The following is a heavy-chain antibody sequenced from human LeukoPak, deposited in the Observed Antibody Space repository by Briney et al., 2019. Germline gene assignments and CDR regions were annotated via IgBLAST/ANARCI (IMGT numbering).Heavy chain of an antibody. CDR2: ISGSGGST. Sequence: PGASLRLSCAASGFTFSSYAMSWVRQAPGKGLKWVSAISGSGGSTYYADSVKGRFTISRDNSKNTLYLQMNSLRAEDTAVYYCAKDSRVGGYYFDYWGQGTLVTVSS. J-gene: IGHJ4*02. CDR1: GFTFSSYA. V-gene: IGHV3-23*01. CDR3: AKDSRVGGYYFDY. D-gene: IGHD3-10*01.